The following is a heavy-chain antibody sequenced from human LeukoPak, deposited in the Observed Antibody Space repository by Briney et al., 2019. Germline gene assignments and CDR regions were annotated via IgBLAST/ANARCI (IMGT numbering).Heavy chain of an antibody. CDR1: GFTFSSYA. CDR3: ARPSPADLNAFDI. CDR2: ISYDGSTK. J-gene: IGHJ3*02. Sequence: GGSLRLSCAASGFTFSSYAMHWVRQAPGKGLEWVAVISYDGSTKNYADSVKGRFTISRDNSKNTLYLQMNNLRTEDAAVYYRARPSPADLNAFDIWGQGTMVTVSS. V-gene: IGHV3-30*04. D-gene: IGHD2-2*01.